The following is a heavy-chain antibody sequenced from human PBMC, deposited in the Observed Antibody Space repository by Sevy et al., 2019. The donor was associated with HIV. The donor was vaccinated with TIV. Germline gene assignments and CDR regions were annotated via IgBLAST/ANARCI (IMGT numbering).Heavy chain of an antibody. CDR1: GGSFSGYY. Sequence: SETLSLTCAVYGGSFSGYYWSWIRQPPGKGLEWIGEINHSGSTNYNPSLKSRVTISVDTSKNQFSLKLSSVTAADTAVYYCARETRPSIAAHRGRLDYWGQGTLVTVSS. D-gene: IGHD6-6*01. CDR3: ARETRPSIAAHRGRLDY. V-gene: IGHV4-34*01. CDR2: INHSGST. J-gene: IGHJ4*02.